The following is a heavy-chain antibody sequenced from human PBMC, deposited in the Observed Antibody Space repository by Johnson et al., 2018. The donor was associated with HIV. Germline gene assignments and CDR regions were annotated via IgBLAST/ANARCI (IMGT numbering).Heavy chain of an antibody. V-gene: IGHV3-11*04. CDR3: ERISGSGWENDAFDI. Sequence: QVQLVESGGGLVQPGGSLRLSCAASGFTVSSNYMSWIRQAPGKGLEWVSYISSSGSTIFYADSVKGRFTISRDNAKYYLYLQMNSLSAEDTAVYYCERISGSGWENDAFDIWCQGTMVTVSS. J-gene: IGHJ3*02. CDR2: ISSSGSTI. CDR1: GFTVSSNY. D-gene: IGHD6-19*01.